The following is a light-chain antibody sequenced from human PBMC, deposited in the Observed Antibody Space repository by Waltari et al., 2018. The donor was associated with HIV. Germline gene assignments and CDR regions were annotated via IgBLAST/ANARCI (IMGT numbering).Light chain of an antibody. Sequence: QAGLTQPPSVSKALRQTAQLTCTGNSSNVGNQGEAWLQQHQGHPPKLLSYRNKNRPSGISERFSASRSGNIASLNITGLQPEDESDYYCSAWDSSIGEWVFGGGTKLTVL. CDR2: RNK. V-gene: IGLV10-54*04. CDR3: SAWDSSIGEWV. CDR1: SSNVGNQG. J-gene: IGLJ2*01.